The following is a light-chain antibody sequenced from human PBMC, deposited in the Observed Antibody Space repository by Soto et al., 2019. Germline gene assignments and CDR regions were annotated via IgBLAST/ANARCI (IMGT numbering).Light chain of an antibody. CDR3: QQRLSWPIT. CDR1: QSVSTSS. CDR2: GAS. Sequence: EIVLTQSPGTLSLSPGARATLSCRASQSVSTSSLAWYQQKGGQAPRLLIHGASSRATGIPDRFSGSGSGTDFTLTISRLEPEDFAVYYCQQRLSWPITFGQGTRLEI. J-gene: IGKJ5*01. V-gene: IGKV3D-20*02.